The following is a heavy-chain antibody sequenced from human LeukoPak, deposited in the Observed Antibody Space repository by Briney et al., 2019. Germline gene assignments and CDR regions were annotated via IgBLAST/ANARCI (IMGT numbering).Heavy chain of an antibody. D-gene: IGHD2-15*01. Sequence: SETLSLTCTVSGGSISSSSYYWGWIRQPPGKGLEWMGSIYYSGSTHYNPSLKSRVTISVDTSKYQFSLKLSSVTAADTAVYYCARHVGYCSGGSCYGPFFNYYGMDVWGQGTTVTVSS. V-gene: IGHV4-39*01. CDR1: GGSISSSSYY. J-gene: IGHJ6*02. CDR2: IYYSGST. CDR3: ARHVGYCSGGSCYGPFFNYYGMDV.